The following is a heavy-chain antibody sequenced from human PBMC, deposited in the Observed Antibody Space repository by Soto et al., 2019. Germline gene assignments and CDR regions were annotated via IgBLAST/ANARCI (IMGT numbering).Heavy chain of an antibody. CDR2: IIPIFGTA. V-gene: IGHV1-69*12. CDR3: AGPTRYYYDSSGQSAWFDP. Sequence: QVQLVQSGAEVKKPGSSVKVSCKASGGTFSSYAISWVRQAPGQGLEWMGGIIPIFGTANYAQKFQGRVTITADESTSTASMELSSLRSEDTAVYYCAGPTRYYYDSSGQSAWFDPWGQGSLVTVAS. J-gene: IGHJ5*02. D-gene: IGHD3-22*01. CDR1: GGTFSSYA.